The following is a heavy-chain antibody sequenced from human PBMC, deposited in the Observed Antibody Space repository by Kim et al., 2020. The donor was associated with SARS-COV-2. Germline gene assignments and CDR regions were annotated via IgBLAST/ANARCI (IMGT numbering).Heavy chain of an antibody. V-gene: IGHV1-69*04. D-gene: IGHD3-10*01. Sequence: AQKFQGRVTITADKSTSTAYMELSSLRSEDTAVYYCARAGGSSGSSNFDYWGQGTLVTVSS. J-gene: IGHJ4*02. CDR3: ARAGGSSGSSNFDY.